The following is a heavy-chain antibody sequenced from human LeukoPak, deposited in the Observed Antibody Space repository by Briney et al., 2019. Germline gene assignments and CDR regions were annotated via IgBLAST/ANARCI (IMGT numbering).Heavy chain of an antibody. D-gene: IGHD5-24*01. J-gene: IGHJ4*02. Sequence: SETLSPTCTVSGGSISSDYWSWIRQPPGKGLEWIGYIYYSGTTNYNPSLKSRVTISVDTSKNQFSLKLTSVTAADTAVYFCARGGKWLQIDYWGQGTLVTVSS. CDR1: GGSISSDY. V-gene: IGHV4-59*01. CDR3: ARGGKWLQIDY. CDR2: IYYSGTT.